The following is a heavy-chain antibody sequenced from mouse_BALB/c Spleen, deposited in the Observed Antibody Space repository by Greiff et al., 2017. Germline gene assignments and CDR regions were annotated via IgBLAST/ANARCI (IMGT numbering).Heavy chain of an antibody. V-gene: IGHV3-2*02. CDR2: ISYSGST. CDR3: AREETTATRGTWYFDV. Sequence: EVKLQESGPGLVKPSQSLSLTCTVTGYSITSDYAWNWIRQFPGNKLEWMGYISYSGSTSYNPSLKSRISITRDTSKNQFFLQLNSVTTEDTATYYCAREETTATRGTWYFDVWGAGTTVTVSS. D-gene: IGHD1-2*01. CDR1: GYSITSDYA. J-gene: IGHJ1*01.